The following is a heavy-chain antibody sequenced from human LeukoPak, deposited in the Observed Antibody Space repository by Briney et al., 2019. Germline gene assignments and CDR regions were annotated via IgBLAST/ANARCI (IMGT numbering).Heavy chain of an antibody. CDR2: INHSGST. V-gene: IGHV4-34*01. CDR3: ARGFRTQAGYMDV. D-gene: IGHD6-13*01. J-gene: IGHJ6*03. CDR1: GGSFSGYY. Sequence: NTSETLSLTCAVYGGSFSGYYWSWIRQPPGKGLEWIGEINHSGSTNYNPSLKSRVTISVDTSKNQFSLKLSSVTAADTAVYYCARGFRTQAGYMDVWGKGTTVTVSS.